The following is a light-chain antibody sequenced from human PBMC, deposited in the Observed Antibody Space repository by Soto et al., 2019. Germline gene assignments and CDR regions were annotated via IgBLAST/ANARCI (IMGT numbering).Light chain of an antibody. V-gene: IGLV2-14*03. CDR1: SSDVGGYDY. J-gene: IGLJ2*01. Sequence: QSVLTQPASVSGSPGQPITISCTGTSSDVGGYDYVSWYQQHPGKAPKLMIYDVSNRPSGVSNRFSGSKSGNTASLTISGLQAEDEADYYCSSYTSSSTLEIFGGGTKVTVL. CDR2: DVS. CDR3: SSYTSSSTLEI.